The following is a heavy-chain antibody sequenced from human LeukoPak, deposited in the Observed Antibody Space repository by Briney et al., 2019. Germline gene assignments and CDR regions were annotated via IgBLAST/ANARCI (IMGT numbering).Heavy chain of an antibody. V-gene: IGHV3-30-3*01. J-gene: IGHJ4*02. CDR3: ARGVGATTFDY. CDR2: ISYDGSNK. Sequence: PGRSLSLSCAASGFTCSSYAMHWLGQAPGKGLEWVAVISYDGSNKYYADSVKGRFTISRDNYKNTLYLQMNSMRAEDTAVYYCARGVGATTFDYWGQGTLVTVSS. D-gene: IGHD1-26*01. CDR1: GFTCSSYA.